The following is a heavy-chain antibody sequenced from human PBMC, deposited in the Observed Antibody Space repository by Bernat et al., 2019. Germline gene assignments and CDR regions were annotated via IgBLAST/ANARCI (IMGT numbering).Heavy chain of an antibody. Sequence: QVQLVESGGGVVQPGRSLRLSCAASGFTFSSYGMPWVRQAPGKGREWVAVISYDGTNKYYADSVKGRFTISRDNSKNTLYLQMNSLRAEDTAVYYCARGSHRPTWIQDYYYGMDVWGQGTTVTVSS. J-gene: IGHJ6*02. CDR3: ARGSHRPTWIQDYYYGMDV. CDR2: ISYDGTNK. V-gene: IGHV3-30*03. D-gene: IGHD5-18*01. CDR1: GFTFSSYG.